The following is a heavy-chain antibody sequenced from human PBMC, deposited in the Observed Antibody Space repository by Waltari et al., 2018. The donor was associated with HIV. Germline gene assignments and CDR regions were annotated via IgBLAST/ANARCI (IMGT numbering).Heavy chain of an antibody. Sequence: EVLLAESGGGLIQPGGSLGLSCTASNSCISAKHVTWIRQAPGGALEWVAVVYPDDTTHYADSVSGRFTISRAKSRTKVFLLMNSLFVDDTATYFCATGVRYYGPWGQGTRVTVSS. CDR2: VYPDDTT. D-gene: IGHD3-22*01. V-gene: IGHV3-53*01. CDR1: NSCISAKH. J-gene: IGHJ5*02. CDR3: ATGVRYYGP.